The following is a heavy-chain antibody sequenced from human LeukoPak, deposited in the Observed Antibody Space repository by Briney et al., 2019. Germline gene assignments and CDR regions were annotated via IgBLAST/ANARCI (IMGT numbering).Heavy chain of an antibody. CDR2: IYYSGST. CDR3: ARHQRGSGSFLNFDY. Sequence: SETLSLNCTVSGGSLSSSSYYWGWIRQPPGKGLEWIGSIYYSGSTYYNPSLKSRVTISVDTSKNQFSLKLSSVTAADTAVYYCARHQRGSGSFLNFDYWGQGTLVTVSS. J-gene: IGHJ4*02. D-gene: IGHD3-10*01. CDR1: GGSLSSSSYY. V-gene: IGHV4-39*01.